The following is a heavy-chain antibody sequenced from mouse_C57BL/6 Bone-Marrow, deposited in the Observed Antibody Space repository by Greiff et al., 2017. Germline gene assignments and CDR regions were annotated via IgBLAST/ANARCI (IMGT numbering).Heavy chain of an antibody. J-gene: IGHJ2*01. CDR3: ARGRWLLYYYMDY. CDR2: IYPRSGNT. V-gene: IGHV1-81*01. CDR1: GYTFTSYG. D-gene: IGHD2-3*01. Sequence: VQLQQSGAELARPGASVKMSCKASGYTFTSYGISWVKQRTGQGLEWIGEIYPRSGNTNYNQKFKGKATLTADKSSSTAYMELRSLTSEDSAVYSSARGRWLLYYYMDYWGQGTTLTVSS.